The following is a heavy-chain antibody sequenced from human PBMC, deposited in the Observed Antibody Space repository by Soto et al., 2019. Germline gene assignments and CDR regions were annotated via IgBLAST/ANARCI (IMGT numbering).Heavy chain of an antibody. J-gene: IGHJ5*02. CDR2: IYYSGST. V-gene: IGHV4-59*01. CDR1: GGSISSYY. D-gene: IGHD3-22*01. CDR3: ARSQSYYYDSSSWFDP. Sequence: QVQLQEPGPGLVKPSETLSLTCTVSGGSISSYYWSWIRQPPGKGLEWIGYIYYSGSTNYNPSLKSRVTISVDTCKNQFSLKLSSVTAADTAVYYCARSQSYYYDSSSWFDPWGQGTLVTVSS.